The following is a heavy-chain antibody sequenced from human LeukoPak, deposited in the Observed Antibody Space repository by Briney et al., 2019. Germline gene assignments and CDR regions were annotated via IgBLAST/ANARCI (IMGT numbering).Heavy chain of an antibody. CDR2: INHSGST. CDR3: ARVRVVPAAIRAIDY. Sequence: SETLSLTCAVYGGSFSGYYWSWIRQPPGKGLEWIGEINHSGSTNYNPSLKSRVTISVDTSKNQFSLKLSSVTAADTAVYYCARVRVVPAAIRAIDYWGQGTLVTVSS. V-gene: IGHV4-34*01. J-gene: IGHJ4*02. CDR1: GGSFSGYY. D-gene: IGHD2-2*01.